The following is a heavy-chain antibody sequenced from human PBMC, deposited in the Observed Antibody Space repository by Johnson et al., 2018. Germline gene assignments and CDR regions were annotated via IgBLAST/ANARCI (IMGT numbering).Heavy chain of an antibody. CDR1: GFTVSTSY. CDR3: ARDSKNYDFWTGFWDV. J-gene: IGHJ6*02. Sequence: VQLVQSGGALVQPGGSLRLSCAASGFTVSTSYMSWVRQAPGKWLEWVSVIYNGDSTYYADSVKGRFTISRDNSKNTLYLQMNSRRAEDTAVYYCARDSKNYDFWTGFWDVCGQGTTVTVSS. CDR2: IYNGDST. V-gene: IGHV3-66*01. D-gene: IGHD3/OR15-3a*01.